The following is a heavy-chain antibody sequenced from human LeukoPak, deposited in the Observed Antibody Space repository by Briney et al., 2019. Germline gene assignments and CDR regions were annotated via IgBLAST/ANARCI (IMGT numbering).Heavy chain of an antibody. CDR1: GGSISSSSYY. Sequence: PSETLSLTCTVSGGSISSSSYYWGWIRQPPGKGLEWIGSIYYSGNTYYNLSLKSRVTISVDTSKNQFSLKLSSVTAADTAVYYCARMGFDIYDSSEDYWGQGTLVTVSS. CDR3: ARMGFDIYDSSEDY. CDR2: IYYSGNT. V-gene: IGHV4-39*01. J-gene: IGHJ4*02. D-gene: IGHD3-22*01.